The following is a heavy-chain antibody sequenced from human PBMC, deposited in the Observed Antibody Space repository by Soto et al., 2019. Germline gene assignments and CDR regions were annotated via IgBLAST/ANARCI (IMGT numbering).Heavy chain of an antibody. CDR3: ARDRFGESDYYYGMDV. D-gene: IGHD3-10*01. J-gene: IGHJ6*02. V-gene: IGHV3-30-3*01. Sequence: GGSLRLSCAASGFTFSSYAMHWVRQAPGKGLEWVAVISYDGSNKYYADSVKGRFTISRDNSKNTLYLQMNSLRAEDTAVYYCARDRFGESDYYYGMDVWGQGTTVTVSS. CDR1: GFTFSSYA. CDR2: ISYDGSNK.